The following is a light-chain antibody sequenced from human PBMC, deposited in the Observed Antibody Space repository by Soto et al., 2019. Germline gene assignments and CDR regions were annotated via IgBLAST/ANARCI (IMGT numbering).Light chain of an antibody. CDR3: QSYDSSLSAV. Sequence: QAVVTQPPSVSGAPGQRVTISCTGSSSNIGAGYDVHWYQQLPGTAPKLLIYCNSNRPSGVPDRFSGSKSGTSASLAITGLQAEDEADYYCQSYDSSLSAVFGGGPKLTVL. V-gene: IGLV1-40*01. CDR2: CNS. J-gene: IGLJ2*01. CDR1: SSNIGAGYD.